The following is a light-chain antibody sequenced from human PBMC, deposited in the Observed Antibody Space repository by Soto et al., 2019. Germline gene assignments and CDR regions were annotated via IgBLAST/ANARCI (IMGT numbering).Light chain of an antibody. V-gene: IGKV3-20*01. CDR1: QSVSSSY. CDR3: QQYDSSPLT. Sequence: EIVLTQSPGTLSLSPGERATLFCRASQSVSSSYLAWYQQKPGQAPRLLIYAASSRATGIPDRFSGSGSGTDFTLTISRLEPEDFAVYYCQQYDSSPLTFGPGTKVDIK. J-gene: IGKJ3*01. CDR2: AAS.